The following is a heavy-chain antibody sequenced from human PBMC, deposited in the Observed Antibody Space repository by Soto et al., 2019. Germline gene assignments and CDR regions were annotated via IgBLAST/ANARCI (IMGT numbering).Heavy chain of an antibody. J-gene: IGHJ4*02. D-gene: IGHD2-21*02. Sequence: ASVKVSCKASGNSFTTYSLHWVRQAPGQSLEWTGWFDAGNRITKFSQKFQGRVTITRDTSASTAYMELSSLRSEDTAVYYCARSIVVVTALDYWGQGTLVTVSS. CDR3: ARSIVVVTALDY. CDR1: GNSFTTYS. CDR2: FDAGNRIT. V-gene: IGHV1-3*01.